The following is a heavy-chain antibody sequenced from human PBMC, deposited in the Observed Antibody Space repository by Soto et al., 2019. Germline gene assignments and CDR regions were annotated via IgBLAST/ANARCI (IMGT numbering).Heavy chain of an antibody. D-gene: IGHD3-10*01. CDR2: ISSSSSYI. CDR1: GFTFSSYS. CDR3: AREGVQHGSGPYYYYGMDV. Sequence: EVQLVESGGGLVKPGGSLRLSCAASGFTFSSYSMNWVRQAPGKGLEWVSSISSSSSYIYYADSVKGRITISRDNAKYPMYLQMNSLRAEDTAVYYCAREGVQHGSGPYYYYGMDVWGQGTTVSVSS. J-gene: IGHJ6*02. V-gene: IGHV3-21*01.